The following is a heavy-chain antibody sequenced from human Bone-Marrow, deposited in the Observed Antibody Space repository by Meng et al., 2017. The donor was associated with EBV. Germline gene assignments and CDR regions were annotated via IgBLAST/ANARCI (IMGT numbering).Heavy chain of an antibody. CDR2: IYHSGGT. CDR1: GGSMNSSNC. D-gene: IGHD6-19*01. V-gene: IGHV4-4*02. Sequence: QLQLKESGPGRGMPSGNLSLTVPVSGGSMNSSNCCGWVRQPPGKGLGCIGEIYHSGGTNPSLQSRVTISVDKAKNHFSLKLRSVTAADTAVYYCARNLLALAVNEDYFDFWGQGSLVTVSS. CDR3: ARNLLALAVNEDYFDF. J-gene: IGHJ4*02.